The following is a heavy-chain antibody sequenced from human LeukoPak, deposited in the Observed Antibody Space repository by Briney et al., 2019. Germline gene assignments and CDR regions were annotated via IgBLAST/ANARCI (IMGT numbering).Heavy chain of an antibody. CDR3: AKDIGCSGGSCYYYYYYGMDV. V-gene: IGHV3-9*01. J-gene: IGHJ6*02. D-gene: IGHD2-15*01. CDR1: GFTFDDYA. Sequence: GGSLRLSCAASGFTFDDYAMHWVRQAPGKGLEWVSGISWNSGSIGYADSVKGRFTISRDNAKNSLYLQMNSLRAEDTALYYCAKDIGCSGGSCYYYYYYGMDVWGQGTTVTVSS. CDR2: ISWNSGSI.